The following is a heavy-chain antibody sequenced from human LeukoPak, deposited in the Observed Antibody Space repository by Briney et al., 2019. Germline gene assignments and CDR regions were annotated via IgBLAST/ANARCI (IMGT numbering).Heavy chain of an antibody. CDR3: ARGDSSSWYGLGVPSFVY. V-gene: IGHV1-2*06. CDR1: GFTFTGYY. Sequence: ASVKVSCKTSGFTFTGYYMHWVRQAPGQGLEWMGRINPNSGGTNYAQKFQGRVTMTRNTSISTAYMELSSLRSEDTAVYYCARGDSSSWYGLGVPSFVYWGQGTLVTVSS. CDR2: INPNSGGT. D-gene: IGHD6-13*01. J-gene: IGHJ4*02.